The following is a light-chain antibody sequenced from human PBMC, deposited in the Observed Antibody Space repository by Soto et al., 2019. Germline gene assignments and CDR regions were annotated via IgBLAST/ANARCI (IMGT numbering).Light chain of an antibody. Sequence: LVLTHSPGTLSFSPRERATLSCRASQSVSSSLAWYQQKPGQAPRLLIYGSSSRATDIPDRFSGSGSGTDFTLTISTLEPEDFAIYYCQQYGYSRTFGQGTKVDIK. J-gene: IGKJ1*01. CDR2: GSS. CDR1: QSVSSS. CDR3: QQYGYSRT. V-gene: IGKV3-20*01.